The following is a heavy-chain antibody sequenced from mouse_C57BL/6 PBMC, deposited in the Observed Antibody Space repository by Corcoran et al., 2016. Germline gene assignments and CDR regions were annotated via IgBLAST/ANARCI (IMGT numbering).Heavy chain of an antibody. Sequence: QVQLQQSGPELVKPGASVKISCKASGYTFTDYYINWVKQRPGQGLEWIGWIFPGSGSTYYNEKFKGKATLTVDKSSSTAYMLLSSLTSEDSAVYFCARRAYYSKEGYAMDYWGQGTSVTVSS. D-gene: IGHD2-5*01. J-gene: IGHJ4*01. CDR1: GYTFTDYY. V-gene: IGHV1-75*01. CDR3: ARRAYYSKEGYAMDY. CDR2: IFPGSGST.